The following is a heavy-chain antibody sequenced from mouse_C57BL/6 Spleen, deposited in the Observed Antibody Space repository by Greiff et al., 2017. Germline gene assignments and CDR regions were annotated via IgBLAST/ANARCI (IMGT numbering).Heavy chain of an antibody. CDR3: ARRSNSWFAY. V-gene: IGHV1-61*01. D-gene: IGHD2-5*01. CDR1: GYTFTSYW. Sequence: VQLLQSGAELVRPGSSVKLSCKASGYTFTSYWMDWVKQRPGQGLEWIGNIYPSDSETHYNQKFKDKATLTVDKSSSTAYMQLSSLTSEDSAVYYCARRSNSWFAYWGQGTLVTVSA. CDR2: IYPSDSET. J-gene: IGHJ3*01.